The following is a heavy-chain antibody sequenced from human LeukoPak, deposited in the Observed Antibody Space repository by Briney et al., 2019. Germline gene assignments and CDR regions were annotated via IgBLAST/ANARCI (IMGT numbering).Heavy chain of an antibody. Sequence: SETLSLTCTVSGGSISSYYWSWIRQPPGKGLEWIGYIYYSGSTNYNPSLKSRVTISVDTSKNQFSLKLSSVTAADTAVYYCARGLLSYGYYYFDYWGQGTLVTVSS. CDR2: IYYSGST. D-gene: IGHD5-18*01. V-gene: IGHV4-59*01. J-gene: IGHJ4*02. CDR1: GGSISSYY. CDR3: ARGLLSYGYYYFDY.